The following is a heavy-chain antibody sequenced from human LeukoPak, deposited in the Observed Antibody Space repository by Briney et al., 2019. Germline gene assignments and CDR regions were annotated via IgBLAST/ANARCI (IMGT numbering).Heavy chain of an antibody. V-gene: IGHV1-69*04. Sequence: GASVKVSCKASGGTFSSYAISWVRQAPGQGLEWMGRIIPILGIANYAQKFQGRVTITADKSTSTAYMELSSLRSEDTAVYYCATYLSGYCSGGSCYSASDPSSRKDRTDAFDIWGQGTMVTVSS. CDR3: ATYLSGYCSGGSCYSASDPSSRKDRTDAFDI. D-gene: IGHD2-15*01. CDR2: IIPILGIA. J-gene: IGHJ3*02. CDR1: GGTFSSYA.